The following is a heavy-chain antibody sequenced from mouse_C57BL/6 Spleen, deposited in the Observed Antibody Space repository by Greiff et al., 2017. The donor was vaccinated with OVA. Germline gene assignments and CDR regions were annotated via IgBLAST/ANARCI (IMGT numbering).Heavy chain of an antibody. J-gene: IGHJ2*01. V-gene: IGHV1-22*01. Sequence: EVQRVESGPELVKPGASVKMSCKASGYTFTDYNMHWVKQSHGKSLEWIGYINPNNGGTSYNQKFKGKATLTVNKSSSTAYMELRSLTSEDSAVYYCAKGRIYYYGSSYFDYWGQGTTLTVSS. CDR3: AKGRIYYYGSSYFDY. CDR2: INPNNGGT. D-gene: IGHD1-1*01. CDR1: GYTFTDYN.